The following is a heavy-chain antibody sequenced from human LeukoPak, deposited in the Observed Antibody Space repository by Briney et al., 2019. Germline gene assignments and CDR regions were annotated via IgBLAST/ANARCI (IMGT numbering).Heavy chain of an antibody. Sequence: GASVKVSCKASGYTFTGYYMHWVRQAPGQGLEWMGWINPNSGGTNYAQKFQGRVTMTGDTSISTAYMELSRLRSDDTAVYYCARSLRSGRGPIDDYWGQGTLVTVSS. CDR2: INPNSGGT. J-gene: IGHJ4*02. D-gene: IGHD3-10*01. CDR3: ARSLRSGRGPIDDY. CDR1: GYTFTGYY. V-gene: IGHV1-2*02.